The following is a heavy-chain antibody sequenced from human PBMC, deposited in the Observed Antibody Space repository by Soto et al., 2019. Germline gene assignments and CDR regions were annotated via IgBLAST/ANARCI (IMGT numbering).Heavy chain of an antibody. D-gene: IGHD3-22*01. J-gene: IGHJ6*02. CDR2: IYYSGST. CDR1: GGSINNYY. CDR3: ARDYYDSSGYYGYYYYGMDV. Sequence: SETLSLTCTVSGGSINNYYWSWIRQPPGKGLEWIGHIYYSGSTNYNPSLKNRITITIDTYKKQFSLTLSSVTAADTAAYYCARDYYDSSGYYGYYYYGMDVWGPGTTMTVSS. V-gene: IGHV4-59*01.